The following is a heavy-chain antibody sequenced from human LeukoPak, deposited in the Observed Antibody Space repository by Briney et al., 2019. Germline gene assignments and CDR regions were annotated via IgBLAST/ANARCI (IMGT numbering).Heavy chain of an antibody. CDR2: IYYSGST. CDR3: ARDGEHGYFDY. J-gene: IGHJ4*02. D-gene: IGHD1-26*01. Sequence: SETLSLTCTVSGGSISSGGYYWSWIRQHPGTGLEWIGYIYYSGSTYYNPSLKSRVTISVDTSKNQFSLKLSSVTAADTAVYYCARDGEHGYFDYWGQGTLVTVSS. CDR1: GGSISSGGYY. V-gene: IGHV4-31*03.